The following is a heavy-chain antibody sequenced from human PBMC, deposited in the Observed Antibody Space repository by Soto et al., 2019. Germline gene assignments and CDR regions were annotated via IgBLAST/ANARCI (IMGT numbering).Heavy chain of an antibody. CDR2: IYYSGST. CDR3: ARDPIGYGGWFDP. CDR1: GGSISGYY. J-gene: IGHJ5*02. D-gene: IGHD5-12*01. V-gene: IGHV4-59*01. Sequence: SETLSLTCTVSGGSISGYYWSWIRQPPGKGLEWIGYIYYSGSTNYNPSLKSRVTISVDTSKNQFSLKLSSVTAADTAVYYCARDPIGYGGWFDPWGQGTLVTVSS.